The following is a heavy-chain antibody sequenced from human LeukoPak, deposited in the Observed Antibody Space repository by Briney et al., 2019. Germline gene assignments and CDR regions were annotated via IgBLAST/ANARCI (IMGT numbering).Heavy chain of an antibody. CDR1: GFNFRDFW. V-gene: IGHV3-7*03. D-gene: IGHD4-17*01. J-gene: IGHJ3*02. Sequence: GGSLRLSCAASGFNFRDFWMNWIRQAPGKGLEWVANTNQDGSQKYYVDSVKGRFTISRDNAKNSLYLQMNSLRAEDTAVYYCARVRYGDYGFDAFDIWGQGTMVTVSS. CDR2: TNQDGSQK. CDR3: ARVRYGDYGFDAFDI.